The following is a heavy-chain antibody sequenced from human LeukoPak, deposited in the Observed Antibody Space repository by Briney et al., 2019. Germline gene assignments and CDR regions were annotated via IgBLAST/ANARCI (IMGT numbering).Heavy chain of an antibody. CDR1: GGSVSSDNSY. Sequence: SSETLSLTCTVSGGSVSSDNSYWNWIRQPAGEGLEWIGRVYADGSSTYNPSLKSRVTISVDSSKNQFSLRLSSMTAADTAVYCCARGYYYHRWGQGTLVTVSS. V-gene: IGHV4-61*02. CDR2: VYADGSS. J-gene: IGHJ4*02. CDR3: ARGYYYHR. D-gene: IGHD3-22*01.